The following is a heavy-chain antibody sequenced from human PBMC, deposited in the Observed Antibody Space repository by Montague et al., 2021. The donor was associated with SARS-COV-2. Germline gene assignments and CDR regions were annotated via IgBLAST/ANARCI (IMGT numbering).Heavy chain of an antibody. Sequence: SVKVSCKASGYIFTGSYIHWVRQAPGHGLEWMGWINPKTGDTNYGQKFQGRVAMTGDTSMSTAYMELRNLRSDDTAVYFCARGALTSYSAYARPAFYWGQGTLVTVSS. CDR3: ARGALTSYSAYARPAFY. V-gene: IGHV1-2*02. CDR2: INPKTGDT. CDR1: GYIFTGSY. J-gene: IGHJ4*02. D-gene: IGHD5-12*01.